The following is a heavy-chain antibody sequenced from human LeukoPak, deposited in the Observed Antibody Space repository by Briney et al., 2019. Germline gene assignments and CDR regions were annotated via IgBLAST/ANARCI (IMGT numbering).Heavy chain of an antibody. CDR1: GFTFSSYA. CDR3: AKEITAMANY. D-gene: IGHD5-18*01. CDR2: IRNDGSHK. V-gene: IGHV3-30*02. Sequence: GGSLRLSCAASGFTFSSYAMHWVRQAPGKGLEWVAFIRNDGSHKHYADSVKGRFTISRDNSKNTLYLQMNSLRAEDTAVYYCAKEITAMANYWGQGTLVTVSS. J-gene: IGHJ4*02.